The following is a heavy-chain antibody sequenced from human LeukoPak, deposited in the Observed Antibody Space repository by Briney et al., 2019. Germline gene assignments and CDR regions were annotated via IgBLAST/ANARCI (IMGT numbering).Heavy chain of an antibody. Sequence: ASVKVSCKASGYTFTDYYIHWVRQAPGQGLEWMGWTNPNSGATNYAQKFQGRVAMTRDTSISTAYMELTRLTSDDTAVYYCARDRDWDSPYDMGVWGRGTTVTVSS. CDR3: ARDRDWDSPYDMGV. CDR2: TNPNSGAT. J-gene: IGHJ6*03. V-gene: IGHV1-2*02. D-gene: IGHD2-21*02. CDR1: GYTFTDYY.